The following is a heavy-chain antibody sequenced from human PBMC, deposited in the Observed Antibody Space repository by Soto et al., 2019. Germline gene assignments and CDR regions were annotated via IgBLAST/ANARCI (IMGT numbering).Heavy chain of an antibody. Sequence: QLQLQESGPGLVKPSETLSLTCTVSGGSISSSSYYWGWIRQPPGKGLEWIGSIYYSGSTYYNPSLNSRVPISVDTSKNQFSLKLSSVTAEDTAVYYCARHPGQAYPDYWGQGTLVTVSS. J-gene: IGHJ4*02. CDR3: ARHPGQAYPDY. D-gene: IGHD1-1*01. CDR1: GGSISSSSYY. V-gene: IGHV4-39*01. CDR2: IYYSGST.